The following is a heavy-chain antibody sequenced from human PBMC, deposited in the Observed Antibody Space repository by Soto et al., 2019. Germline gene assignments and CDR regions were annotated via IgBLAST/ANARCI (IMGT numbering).Heavy chain of an antibody. V-gene: IGHV4-31*03. D-gene: IGHD3-22*01. J-gene: IGHJ1*01. Sequence: TLSLTCTVSGGSISSGGYYWSWIRQHPGKGLEWIGYIYYSGSTYYNPPLKSRVTISVDTSKNQFSLKLSSVTAADTAVYYCARGREDSSGYWPQEYFQHWGQGTLVTVSS. CDR2: IYYSGST. CDR3: ARGREDSSGYWPQEYFQH. CDR1: GGSISSGGYY.